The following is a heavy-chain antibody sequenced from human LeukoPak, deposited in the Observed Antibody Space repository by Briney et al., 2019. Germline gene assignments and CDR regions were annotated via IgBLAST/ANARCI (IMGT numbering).Heavy chain of an antibody. D-gene: IGHD4-17*01. CDR3: AKDPNGDYLGAFDS. V-gene: IGHV3-23*01. CDR2: ITGNGGDT. Sequence: GGSLRLSCAGSGLTFSSYGMTWVRQAPGKGLEWVAAITGNGGDTRYAHSVKGRFTISRDNSKNTLYLQMNSLRAEDTAMYYCAKDPNGDYLGAFDSWGQGTLVTVSS. J-gene: IGHJ4*02. CDR1: GLTFSSYG.